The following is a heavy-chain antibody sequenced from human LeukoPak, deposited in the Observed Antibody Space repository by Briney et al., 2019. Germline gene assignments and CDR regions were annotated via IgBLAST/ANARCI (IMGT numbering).Heavy chain of an antibody. Sequence: GGSLRLSCAASGFTFRGYVMNWVRQAPGKGLEWVSYISSSGNTIYYADSVKGRFTISRDNAKNSLFLQMNSLRAEDTAVYYCARLVAITQAFDPWGQGTLVTVSS. CDR3: ARLVAITQAFDP. D-gene: IGHD5-24*01. J-gene: IGHJ5*02. CDR1: GFTFRGYV. CDR2: ISSSGNTI. V-gene: IGHV3-48*03.